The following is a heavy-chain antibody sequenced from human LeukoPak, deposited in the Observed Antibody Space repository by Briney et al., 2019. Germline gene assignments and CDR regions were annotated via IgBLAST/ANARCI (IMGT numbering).Heavy chain of an antibody. V-gene: IGHV3-53*04. CDR3: AREKVGGMDV. D-gene: IGHD2-2*01. Sequence: GFTVXXNYMSWXRXAPGKGLEWVSVIYSGGSTYYADSVKGRFTISRHNSKNTLYLQMNSLRAEDTAVYYCAREKVGGMDVWGQGTTVTVSS. CDR1: GFTVXXNY. J-gene: IGHJ6*02. CDR2: IYSGGST.